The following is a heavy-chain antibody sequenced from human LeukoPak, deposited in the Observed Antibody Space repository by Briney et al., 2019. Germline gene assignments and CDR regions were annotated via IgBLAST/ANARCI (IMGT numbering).Heavy chain of an antibody. J-gene: IGHJ4*02. V-gene: IGHV3-23*01. CDR1: GFTFSYYS. CDR3: ATQLGFNSGHPFDC. CDR2: ITGNGYNT. D-gene: IGHD1-1*01. Sequence: GGSLRLSCAASGFTFSYYSMSWVRQAPGKGLEWVSVITGNGYNTYYADSVKGRFSTSRDNSKSTLDLQMNSLRTEDTAVYFCATQLGFNSGHPFDCWGQGTLVTVPS.